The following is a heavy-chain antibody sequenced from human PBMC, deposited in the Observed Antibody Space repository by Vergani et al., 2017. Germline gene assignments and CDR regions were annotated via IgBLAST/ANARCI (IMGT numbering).Heavy chain of an antibody. CDR3: AKDNGEFGYDLNMDV. V-gene: IGHV3-9*01. Sequence: EVQLVESGGGLVQPGRSLRLSCAASGFTFDDYAMHWVRQAPGQGLEWVSGISWNSGSIGYADSVKGRFTISRDNAKNSLYLQMNSLRAEDTALYYCAKDNGEFGYDLNMDVWGKGTTVTVSS. CDR2: ISWNSGSI. D-gene: IGHD3-3*01. J-gene: IGHJ6*03. CDR1: GFTFDDYA.